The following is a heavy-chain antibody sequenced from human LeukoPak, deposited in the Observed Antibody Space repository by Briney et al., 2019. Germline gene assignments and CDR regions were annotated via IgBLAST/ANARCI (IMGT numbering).Heavy chain of an antibody. Sequence: PGGSLRLSCAASGFTFDDYTMHWVRQAPGKGLEWVSLISWDGGSTYYADSVKGRFTISRDNSKNSLYLQMNSLRTEDTALYYCAKDMGSSSEYYFDYWGQGTLVTVSS. J-gene: IGHJ4*02. CDR1: GFTFDDYT. V-gene: IGHV3-43*01. CDR3: AKDMGSSSEYYFDY. D-gene: IGHD6-13*01. CDR2: ISWDGGST.